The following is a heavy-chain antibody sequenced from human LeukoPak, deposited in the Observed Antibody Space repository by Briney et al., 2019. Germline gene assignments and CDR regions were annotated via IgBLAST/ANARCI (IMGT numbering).Heavy chain of an antibody. D-gene: IGHD3-9*01. V-gene: IGHV4-34*01. CDR2: INHSGST. CDR1: GGSFSGYY. CDR3: ARASLEYYDILTGYYSSPFDY. Sequence: PSETLSLTCAVYGGSFSGYYWSWIRQPPGKGLEWIGEINHSGSTNYNPSLKSRVTISVDTSKNQFSLKLSSVTAADTAVYYCARASLEYYDILTGYYSSPFDYWGQGTLVTVSS. J-gene: IGHJ4*02.